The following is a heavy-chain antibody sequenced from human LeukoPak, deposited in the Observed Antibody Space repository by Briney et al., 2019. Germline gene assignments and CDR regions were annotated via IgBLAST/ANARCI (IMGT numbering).Heavy chain of an antibody. J-gene: IGHJ4*02. CDR1: GGTFSSYA. CDR3: ARAGGKLLWFGELSPNFDY. Sequence: SVKVSCKASGGTFSSYAISWVRQAPGQGLEWMGGIIPIFGTANYAQKFQGRVTITADKSTSTAYMELISLRPEDTAVYYCARAGGKLLWFGELSPNFDYWGQGTLITVSS. D-gene: IGHD3-10*01. V-gene: IGHV1-69*06. CDR2: IIPIFGTA.